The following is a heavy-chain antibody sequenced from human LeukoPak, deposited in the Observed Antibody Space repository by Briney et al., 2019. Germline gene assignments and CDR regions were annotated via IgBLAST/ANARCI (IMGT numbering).Heavy chain of an antibody. CDR3: ARAPTLYGSGPVLDY. J-gene: IGHJ4*02. Sequence: GGSLRLSCAASGFTFSSYSMNWARQAPGKGLEWVSSISSSSSYIHYADSVKGRFTISRDNAKNSLYLQMNSLRAEDTAVYYCARAPTLYGSGPVLDYWGQGTLVTVSS. V-gene: IGHV3-21*01. D-gene: IGHD3-10*01. CDR1: GFTFSSYS. CDR2: ISSSSSYI.